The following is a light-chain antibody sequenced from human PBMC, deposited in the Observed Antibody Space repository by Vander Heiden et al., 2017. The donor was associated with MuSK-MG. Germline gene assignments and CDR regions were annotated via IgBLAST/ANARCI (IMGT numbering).Light chain of an antibody. J-gene: IGLJ1*01. CDR2: ENN. CDR3: GTWDSSLSARNYV. V-gene: IGLV1-51*02. Sequence: QSVLTQPPSVSAAPGQKVTISCSGSSSNIGNNYVSWYQQPPGTAPKLLIYENNKRPSGIPDRFSGSKSGTSATLGITGLQTGDEADYYCGTWDSSLSARNYVFGTGTKVTVL. CDR1: SSNIGNNY.